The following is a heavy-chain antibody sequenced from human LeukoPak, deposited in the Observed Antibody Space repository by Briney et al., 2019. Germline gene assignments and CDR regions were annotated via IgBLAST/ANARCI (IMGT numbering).Heavy chain of an antibody. CDR1: GGSFSGYY. D-gene: IGHD3-22*01. Sequence: SETLSLTCAVYGGSFSGYYWTYIRQPPGKGLEWIGEINHSGSTNYNPSLKSRVTISVDTSKNQFSLKLSSVTAADTAVYYCARGVAPITMIVVVIGDAFDIWGQGTMVTVSS. V-gene: IGHV4-34*01. CDR3: ARGVAPITMIVVVIGDAFDI. J-gene: IGHJ3*02. CDR2: INHSGST.